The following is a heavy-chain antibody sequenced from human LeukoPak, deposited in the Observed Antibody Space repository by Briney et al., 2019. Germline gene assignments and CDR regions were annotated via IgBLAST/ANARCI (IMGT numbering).Heavy chain of an antibody. J-gene: IGHJ4*02. D-gene: IGHD3-22*01. CDR3: ASCSYDSSGYYYLSYFDY. Sequence: SVKVSCKASGDTFSSYAISWVRQAPGQGLEWMGRIIPIFGTANYAQKFQGRVTITTDESTSTAYMELSSLRSEDTAVYYCASCSYDSSGYYYLSYFDYWGQGTLVTVSS. V-gene: IGHV1-69*05. CDR2: IIPIFGTA. CDR1: GDTFSSYA.